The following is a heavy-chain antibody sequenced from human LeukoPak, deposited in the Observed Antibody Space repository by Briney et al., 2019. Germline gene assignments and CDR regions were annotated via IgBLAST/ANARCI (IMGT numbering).Heavy chain of an antibody. CDR1: GYSFTTYG. J-gene: IGHJ4*02. Sequence: GASVKVSCKASGYSFTTYGISWVRQAPGQGLEWMGWMNPNSGNTGYAQKFQGRVTITRNTSISTAYMELSSLRSEDTAVYYCARGRSSSWYIDYWGQGTLVTVSS. CDR3: ARGRSSSWYIDY. V-gene: IGHV1-8*03. D-gene: IGHD6-13*01. CDR2: MNPNSGNT.